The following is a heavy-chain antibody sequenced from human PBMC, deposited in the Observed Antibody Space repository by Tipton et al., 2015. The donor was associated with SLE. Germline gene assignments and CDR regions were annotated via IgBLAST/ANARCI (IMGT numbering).Heavy chain of an antibody. J-gene: IGHJ3*02. D-gene: IGHD3-10*01. Sequence: TLSLTCTVSGGSISSHYWSWIRQPPGKGLEWIGYIYYSGSTYYNPSLKSRVTISVDTSKNQFSLKLSSVTAADTAVYYCAREPEIAGGGMVRGGGAFYIWGQGKMVTVAA. CDR1: GGSISSHY. CDR2: IYYSGST. CDR3: AREPEIAGGGMVRGGGAFYI. V-gene: IGHV4-59*11.